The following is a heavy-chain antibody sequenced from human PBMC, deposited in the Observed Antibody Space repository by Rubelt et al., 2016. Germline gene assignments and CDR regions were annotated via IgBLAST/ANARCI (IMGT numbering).Heavy chain of an antibody. J-gene: IGHJ4*02. CDR2: IDWDDDK. V-gene: IGHV2-70*01. CDR1: GFSLSTSGMC. CDR3: ARIAVAGTGFDY. Sequence: QVTLRESGPALVKPTQTLTLTCTFSGFSLSTSGMCVSWIRQPPGKALEWLALIDWDDDKYYSTSLKTRLTISKDTSKKQVVRKMTNMDPVDTATYSCARIAVAGTGFDYWGQGTLVTVSS. D-gene: IGHD6-19*01.